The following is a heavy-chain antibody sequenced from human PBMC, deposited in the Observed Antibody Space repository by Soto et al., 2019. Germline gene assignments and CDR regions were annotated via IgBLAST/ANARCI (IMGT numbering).Heavy chain of an antibody. CDR2: INPTGGST. CDR3: ARESHYAFDI. J-gene: IGHJ3*02. V-gene: IGHV1-46*01. Sequence: QVQLVQSGAEVKKPGASVKVSCEASRYAFTIHWVRQAPGQGLEWMGIINPTGGSTNYAQRFQGRVTMTRDTSTSTFYMELRSLKSEDASVYYCARESHYAFDIWGQGTVVTVSS. CDR1: RYAFT.